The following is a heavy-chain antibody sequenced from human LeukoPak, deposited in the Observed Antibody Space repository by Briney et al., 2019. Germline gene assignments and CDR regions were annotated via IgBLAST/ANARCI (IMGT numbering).Heavy chain of an antibody. CDR3: ARNELNYYDSSGYYPFDY. CDR1: GGTFSSYA. D-gene: IGHD3-22*01. CDR2: IIPIFGTA. V-gene: IGHV1-69*05. Sequence: ASVKVSCKASGGTFSSYAISWVRQAPGQGLEWMGGIIPIFGTANYAQKFQGRVTITTDESTSTAYMERSSLRSEDTAVYYCARNELNYYDSSGYYPFDYWGQGPLVTVSS. J-gene: IGHJ4*02.